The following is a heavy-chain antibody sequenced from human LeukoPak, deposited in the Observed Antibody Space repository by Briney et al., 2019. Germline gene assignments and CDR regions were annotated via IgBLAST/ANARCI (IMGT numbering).Heavy chain of an antibody. D-gene: IGHD1-20*01. CDR2: INHSGST. CDR1: GGSFSGYY. J-gene: IGHJ5*02. Sequence: SETLSLTCAVYGGSFSGYYWSWIRQPPGKGLEWIGEINHSGSTNYNPSLKSRVTISVDTSKNQFSLKLSSVTAADTAVYYCARGAAITGSGGELDPWGQGTLVTVSS. V-gene: IGHV4-34*01. CDR3: ARGAAITGSGGELDP.